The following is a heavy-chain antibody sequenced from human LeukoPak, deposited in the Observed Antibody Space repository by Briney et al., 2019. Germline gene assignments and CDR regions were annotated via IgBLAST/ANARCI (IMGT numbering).Heavy chain of an antibody. V-gene: IGHV3-23*01. J-gene: IGHJ2*01. CDR3: AHIAVAGSYWYFDL. D-gene: IGHD6-19*01. Sequence: GGSLRLSCAASGFTFSSYGMSWVRQAPGKGLEWVSAIRGSGGSTYYADSVKGRFTISRDNSKNTLYMQMNSLRAEDTAVYYCAHIAVAGSYWYFDLWGRGTLVTVSS. CDR2: IRGSGGST. CDR1: GFTFSSYG.